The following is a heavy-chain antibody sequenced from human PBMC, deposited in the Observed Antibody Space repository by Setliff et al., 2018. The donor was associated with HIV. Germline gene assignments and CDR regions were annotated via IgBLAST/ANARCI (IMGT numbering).Heavy chain of an antibody. CDR2: ISSSGSTI. CDR3: TRRYYGSGSPDY. Sequence: PGGSLRLSCAASGFTFSSYIMAWVRRTPGKGLQWVSYISSSGSTIYYADSVKGRFTISRDNAKNTAYLQMNSLKTEDTAVYYCTRRYYGSGSPDYWGQGTLVTVSS. V-gene: IGHV3-48*04. D-gene: IGHD3-10*01. J-gene: IGHJ4*02. CDR1: GFTFSSYI.